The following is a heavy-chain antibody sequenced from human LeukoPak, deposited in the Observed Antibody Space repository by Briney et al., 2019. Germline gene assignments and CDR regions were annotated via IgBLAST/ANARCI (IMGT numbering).Heavy chain of an antibody. Sequence: ASVKVSCKASGYTFTGYYMHWVRQAPGQGLEWMRWINPNSGGTNYAQKFQGRVTMTRDTSISTAYMELSRLRSDDTAVYYCARSDYYDSSGHDYWGQGTLVTVSS. CDR3: ARSDYYDSSGHDY. D-gene: IGHD3-22*01. J-gene: IGHJ4*02. V-gene: IGHV1-2*02. CDR2: INPNSGGT. CDR1: GYTFTGYY.